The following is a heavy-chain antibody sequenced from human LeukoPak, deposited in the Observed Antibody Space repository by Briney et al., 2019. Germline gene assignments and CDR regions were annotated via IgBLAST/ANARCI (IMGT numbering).Heavy chain of an antibody. CDR3: ARAAREAMAASRAFDI. D-gene: IGHD5-18*01. CDR1: GGSISSYY. J-gene: IGHJ3*02. CDR2: IYYSGST. Sequence: PSETLSLTCTVSGGSISSYYWSWIRQPPGKGLEWIGYIYYSGSTNYNPSLKSRVTISVDTSKNQFSLKLSSVTAADTAVYYCARAAREAMAASRAFDIWGQGTMVTVSS. V-gene: IGHV4-59*01.